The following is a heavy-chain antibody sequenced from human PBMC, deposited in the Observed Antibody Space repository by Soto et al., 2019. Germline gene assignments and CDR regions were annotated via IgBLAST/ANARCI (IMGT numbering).Heavy chain of an antibody. V-gene: IGHV3-30*04. J-gene: IGHJ6*02. D-gene: IGHD1-26*01. Sequence: QVQLVESGGGVVQPGRSLRLSCTASGFTLSNFAIHWVRQAPGKGLEWVSVVSSDGTNRYYSDSVRGRFTGSRDNSKSTVYLHMNSLRAEDSAVYYCARPSRSPYLYYHGMDVWGQGTSVIVSS. CDR3: ARPSRSPYLYYHGMDV. CDR1: GFTLSNFA. CDR2: VSSDGTNR.